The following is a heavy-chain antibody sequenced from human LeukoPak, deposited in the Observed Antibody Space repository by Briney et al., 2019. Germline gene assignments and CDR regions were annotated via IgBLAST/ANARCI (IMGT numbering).Heavy chain of an antibody. Sequence: GGSLRLSCAASGFTFSNYAMSWVRQAPGKGLEWVSTLSGTGGSTYYADSVKGRFTISRDNSKNTLYLQVSSLRAGDTAVYYCAKADKRYSSSWYRFDYWGQGTLVTVSS. CDR1: GFTFSNYA. J-gene: IGHJ4*02. D-gene: IGHD6-13*01. CDR2: LSGTGGST. CDR3: AKADKRYSSSWYRFDY. V-gene: IGHV3-23*01.